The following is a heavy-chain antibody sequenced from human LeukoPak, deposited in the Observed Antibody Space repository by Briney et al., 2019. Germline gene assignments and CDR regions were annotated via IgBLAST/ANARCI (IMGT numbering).Heavy chain of an antibody. CDR3: ARPLRAAARIDAFDI. J-gene: IGHJ3*02. CDR1: GGSFSGYY. V-gene: IGHV4-34*01. CDR2: INHSGST. Sequence: PSETLSLTCAVYGGSFSGYYWSWIRQPPGKGLEWIGEINHSGSTNYNPSLKSRVTISVDTSKNQFSLKLSSVTAADTAVYYCARPLRAAARIDAFDIWGQGTMVTVSS. D-gene: IGHD6-13*01.